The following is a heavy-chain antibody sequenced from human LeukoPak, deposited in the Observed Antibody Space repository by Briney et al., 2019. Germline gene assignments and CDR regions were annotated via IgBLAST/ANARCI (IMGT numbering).Heavy chain of an antibody. V-gene: IGHV4-39*07. Sequence: PSETLSLTCTVSGGSISSSSYYWGWIRQPPGKGLEWIGGIYHSGSTYHNPSLKSRATISEDTSKNQFSLKLSSVTAADTAVYYCARVVGSSWFDYWGQGTLVTVSS. CDR2: IYHSGST. CDR1: GGSISSSSYY. J-gene: IGHJ4*02. D-gene: IGHD6-13*01. CDR3: ARVVGSSWFDY.